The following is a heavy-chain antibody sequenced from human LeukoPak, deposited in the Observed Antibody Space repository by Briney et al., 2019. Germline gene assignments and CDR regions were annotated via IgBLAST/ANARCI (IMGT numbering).Heavy chain of an antibody. CDR3: ASLYGDYVGGDY. Sequence: KSGESLRLSCAASGFTFSSYSMNWVRQAPGKGLEWVSSISSSSSYIYYADSVKGRFTISRDNAKKSLYLQMNSLRAEDTAVYYCASLYGDYVGGDYWGQGTLVTVSS. CDR2: ISSSSSYI. J-gene: IGHJ4*02. CDR1: GFTFSSYS. V-gene: IGHV3-21*01. D-gene: IGHD4-17*01.